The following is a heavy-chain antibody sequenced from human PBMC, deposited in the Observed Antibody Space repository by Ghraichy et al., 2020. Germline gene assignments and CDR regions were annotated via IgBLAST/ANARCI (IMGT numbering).Heavy chain of an antibody. CDR2: IYYSGST. CDR1: GGSISSYY. V-gene: IGHV4-59*01. D-gene: IGHD1-7*01. J-gene: IGHJ3*02. Sequence: SQTLSLTCTVSGGSISSYYWSWIRQPPGKGLEWIGYIYYSGSTNYNPSLKSRVTISVDTSKNQFSLKLSSVTAADTAVYYCARGRISITGTYDAFDIWGQGTMVTVSS. CDR3: ARGRISITGTYDAFDI.